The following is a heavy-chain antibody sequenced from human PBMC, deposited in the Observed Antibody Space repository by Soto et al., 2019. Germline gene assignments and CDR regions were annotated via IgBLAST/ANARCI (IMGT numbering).Heavy chain of an antibody. J-gene: IGHJ5*02. CDR1: GYTFTSYA. Sequence: GASVKVSCKASGYTFTSYAMHWVRQAPGQRLEWMGWINAGNGNTKYSQKFQGRVTITRDTSASTAYMELNSLRAEDTAVYYCARVSLQNWSDPWGQGTLVTASS. V-gene: IGHV1-3*01. CDR2: INAGNGNT. CDR3: ARVSLQNWSDP.